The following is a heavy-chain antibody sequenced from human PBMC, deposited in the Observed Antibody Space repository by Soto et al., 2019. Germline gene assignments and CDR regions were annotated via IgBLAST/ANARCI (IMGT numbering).Heavy chain of an antibody. D-gene: IGHD2-8*02. J-gene: IGHJ4*02. V-gene: IGHV4-4*07. CDR3: ARGMTPPGAPAWYYFDS. CDR2: FSLSGTT. Sequence: SETLSLTCSVSGASIAGSSYWSWFRQPAGKGLEWIGRFSLSGTTNYSPSLRSRVTMSADVSKNQFSLRLTSVTAADTALYYCARGMTPPGAPAWYYFDSWGQGTLVTVSS. CDR1: GASIAGSSY.